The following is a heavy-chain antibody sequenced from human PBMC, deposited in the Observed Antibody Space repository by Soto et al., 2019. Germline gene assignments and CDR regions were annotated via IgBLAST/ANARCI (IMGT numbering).Heavy chain of an antibody. D-gene: IGHD6-6*01. V-gene: IGHV4-4*02. CDR1: GGSISSSNW. CDR2: IYHSGST. Sequence: SETLSLTCAVSGGSISSSNWWSCVRQPPGKGLEWIGEIYHSGSTNYNPSLKSRVTISVDKSKNQFSLKLSSVTAADTAAYYCARVKAARLRDYYYYGMDVWGQGTTVTVSS. CDR3: ARVKAARLRDYYYYGMDV. J-gene: IGHJ6*02.